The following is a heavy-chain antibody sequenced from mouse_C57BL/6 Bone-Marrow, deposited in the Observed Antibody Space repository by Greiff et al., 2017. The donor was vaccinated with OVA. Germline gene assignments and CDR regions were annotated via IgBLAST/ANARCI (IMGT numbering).Heavy chain of an antibody. CDR2: IDPENGDT. D-gene: IGHD2-12*01. V-gene: IGHV14-4*01. CDR3: ARDLRRGYAMDY. CDR1: GFNIKDDY. Sequence: VQLQQSGAELVRPGASVKLSCTASGFNIKDDYMHWVKQRPEQGLEWIGWIDPENGDTEYASKFQGKATITADTSSNTAYLQLSSLTSEDTAVYYCARDLRRGYAMDYWGQGTSVTVSS. J-gene: IGHJ4*01.